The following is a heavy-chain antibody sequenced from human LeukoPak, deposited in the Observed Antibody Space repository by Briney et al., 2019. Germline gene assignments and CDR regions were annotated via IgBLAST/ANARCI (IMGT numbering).Heavy chain of an antibody. D-gene: IGHD3-3*01. J-gene: IGHJ4*02. CDR1: GYTFTGYY. V-gene: IGHV1-2*02. Sequence: ASVKVSCKASGYTFTGYYMHWVRQAPGQGLEWMGWINPNSGGTNYAQKFQGRVTMTRDTSISTACMELSRLRSDNTAVYYCARARDFWSAVSASDGWGQGTLVTVSS. CDR2: INPNSGGT. CDR3: ARARDFWSAVSASDG.